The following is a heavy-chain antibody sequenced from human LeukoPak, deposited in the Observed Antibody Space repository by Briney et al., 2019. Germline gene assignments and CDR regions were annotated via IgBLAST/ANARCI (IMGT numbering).Heavy chain of an antibody. CDR3: ARNGYPYDAFDI. CDR1: GDTFSSYA. V-gene: IGHV1-69*13. J-gene: IGHJ3*02. D-gene: IGHD5-24*01. Sequence: GASVKVSCKASGDTFSSYAISWVRQAPGQGLEWMGGIIPIFGTANYAQKFQGRVTITADESTSTAYMELSSLRSEDTAVYYCARNGYPYDAFDIWGQGTMVTVSS. CDR2: IIPIFGTA.